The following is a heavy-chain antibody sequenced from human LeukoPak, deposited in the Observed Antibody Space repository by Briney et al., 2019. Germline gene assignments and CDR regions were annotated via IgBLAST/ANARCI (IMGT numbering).Heavy chain of an antibody. J-gene: IGHJ4*02. CDR3: AKEEGRYCSGVSCNEGVIY. D-gene: IGHD2-15*01. V-gene: IGHV3-23*01. CDR2: ISGGGVST. Sequence: GGTLRLSCAASGFTFNNYAMSWVRQAPEKGLQWVSAISGGGVSTYYADSVKGRFTISRDNSKNTLHLQMNSLRAEDTAVYYCAKEEGRYCSGVSCNEGVIYWGQGTLVSVSS. CDR1: GFTFNNYA.